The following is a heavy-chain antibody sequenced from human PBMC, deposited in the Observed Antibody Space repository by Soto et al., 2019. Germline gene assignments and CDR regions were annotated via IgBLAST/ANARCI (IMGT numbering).Heavy chain of an antibody. CDR2: ISAYNGNT. J-gene: IGHJ4*02. CDR3: ARDSQQLVPPDFDY. CDR1: GYTFTIYG. V-gene: IGHV1-18*01. D-gene: IGHD6-13*01. Sequence: ASVKVSCKASGYTFTIYGISWVRQAPGQGLEWMGWISAYNGNTNYAQKLQGRVTMTTDTSTSTAYMELRSLRSDDTAVYYCARDSQQLVPPDFDYWGQGTLVTVSS.